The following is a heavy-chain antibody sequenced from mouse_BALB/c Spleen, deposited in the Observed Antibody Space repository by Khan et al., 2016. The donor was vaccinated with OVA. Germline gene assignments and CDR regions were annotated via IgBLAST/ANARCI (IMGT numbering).Heavy chain of an antibody. Sequence: VQLQQSGPELVKPGASVKMSCEASGYTFTSYVIHWVKQKPGQGLEWIGYIYPFNDDTKYNEKFKGKATLTSDTSSSTAYMELRSLTSEDSAVYYCAKNYRYDGYLDYWGQGTTLTVAS. CDR3: AKNYRYDGYLDY. V-gene: IGHV1S136*01. CDR2: IYPFNDDT. J-gene: IGHJ2*01. CDR1: GYTFTSYV. D-gene: IGHD2-14*01.